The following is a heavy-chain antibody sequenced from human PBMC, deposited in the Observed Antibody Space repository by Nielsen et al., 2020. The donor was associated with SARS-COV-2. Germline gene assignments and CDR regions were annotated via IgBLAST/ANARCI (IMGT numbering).Heavy chain of an antibody. CDR1: GFTFSDYY. J-gene: IGHJ3*01. Sequence: GESLKISCAASGFTFSDYYMSWIRRAPGKGLEWVSYVTSSSSYTSYADSVKGRFTISRDNAKNSLFLQMNNLRAEDTAVYYCARDWSRAFDVWGQGTMVTVSS. CDR2: VTSSSSYT. V-gene: IGHV3-11*06. CDR3: ARDWSRAFDV.